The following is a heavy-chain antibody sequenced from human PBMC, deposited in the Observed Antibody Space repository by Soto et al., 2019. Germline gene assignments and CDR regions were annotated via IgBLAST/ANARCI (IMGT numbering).Heavy chain of an antibody. CDR2: IYYSGST. J-gene: IGHJ4*02. CDR3: ARVYVWGSYREYYFDY. CDR1: GGSISSYY. D-gene: IGHD3-16*02. Sequence: SETLSLTCTVSGGSISSYYWSWIRQPPGKGLEWIGYIYYSGSTNYNPSLKSRVTISVDTSKNQFSLKLSSVTAADTAVYYCARVYVWGSYREYYFDYWGQGTLVTVSS. V-gene: IGHV4-59*01.